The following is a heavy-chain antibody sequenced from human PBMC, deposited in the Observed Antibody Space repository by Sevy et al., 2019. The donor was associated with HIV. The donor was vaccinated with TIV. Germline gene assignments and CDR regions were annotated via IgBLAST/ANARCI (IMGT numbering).Heavy chain of an antibody. J-gene: IGHJ4*02. D-gene: IGHD2-21*02. CDR2: ISHDERYK. V-gene: IGHV3-30*04. CDR1: GFTFSNYD. CDR3: ATLVSCGGDCYYLDS. Sequence: GGSLRLSCAASGFTFSNYDMHWVRQAPDKGLDWVAVISHDERYKNYAESVKVRFTISRDNFKNPLFLQMDSLRPEDTAVYFCATLVSCGGDCYYLDSWGQGALVTVSS.